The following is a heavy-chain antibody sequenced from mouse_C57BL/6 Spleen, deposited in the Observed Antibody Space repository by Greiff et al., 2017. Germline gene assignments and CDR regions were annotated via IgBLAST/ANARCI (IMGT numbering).Heavy chain of an antibody. CDR1: GYTFTDYN. CDR2: INPNNGGT. CDR3: ARKGDDPMDY. J-gene: IGHJ4*01. V-gene: IGHV1-18*01. Sequence: EVQLQQSGPELVKPGASVKIPCKASGYTFTDYNMDWVKQSHGKSLEWIGDINPNNGGTIYNQKFKGKATLTVDKSSSTAYMELRSLTSEDTAVYYCARKGDDPMDYWGQGTSVTVSS. D-gene: IGHD2-3*01.